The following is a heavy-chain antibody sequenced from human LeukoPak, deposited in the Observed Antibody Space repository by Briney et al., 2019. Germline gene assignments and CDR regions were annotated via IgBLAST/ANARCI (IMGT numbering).Heavy chain of an antibody. CDR1: GYTFTSYY. CDR2: INPSGGST. Sequence: GASVKVSCKASGYTFTSYYMHWVRQAPGQGLEWMGIINPSGGSTSYAQKFQGRVTMTRGTSTSTVYMELSSLRSEDTAVYYCARDRRGPITESGNPNWFDPWGQGTLVTVSS. CDR3: ARDRRGPITESGNPNWFDP. J-gene: IGHJ5*02. V-gene: IGHV1-46*01. D-gene: IGHD1-26*01.